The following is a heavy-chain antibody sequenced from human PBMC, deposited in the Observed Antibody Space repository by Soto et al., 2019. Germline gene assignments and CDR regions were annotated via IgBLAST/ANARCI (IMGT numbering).Heavy chain of an antibody. J-gene: IGHJ4*02. V-gene: IGHV3-23*01. Sequence: VGSLRLSCVVSGFIPSSYSMSWVRHAPGKGLEWVSGISGNGGATSYADSVKGRFTISRDNSKNTLYLQMNSLSAEDTAIYYCAKDASMVSSCFHYFELWGQGGRVTVSS. CDR3: AKDASMVSSCFHYFEL. CDR1: GFIPSSYS. CDR2: ISGNGGAT. D-gene: IGHD6-13*01.